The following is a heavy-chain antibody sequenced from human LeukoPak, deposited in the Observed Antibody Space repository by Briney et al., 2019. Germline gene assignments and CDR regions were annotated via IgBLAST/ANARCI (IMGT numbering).Heavy chain of an antibody. Sequence: SETLSLTCAVYGGSFSGYYWSWIRQPPGKGLEWIGEINHSGSTNCNPSLKSRVTISVDTSKNQFSLKLSSVTAADTAVYYCARARPGGYYYYYGMDVWGQGTTVTVSS. CDR3: ARARPGGYYYYYGMDV. V-gene: IGHV4-34*01. D-gene: IGHD3-16*01. CDR1: GGSFSGYY. J-gene: IGHJ6*02. CDR2: INHSGST.